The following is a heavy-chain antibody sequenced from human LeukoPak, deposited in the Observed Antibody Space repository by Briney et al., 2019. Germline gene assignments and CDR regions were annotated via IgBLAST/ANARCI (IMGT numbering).Heavy chain of an antibody. Sequence: PGGSLRLSCAASGFTFSSYGMHWVRQAPGKGLEWVAVISYDGSNKYYADSVKGRFTISRDNSKNTLYLQMNSLRAEDTAVHYCAKDLTTVTKPYWYFDLWGRGTLVTVSS. CDR2: ISYDGSNK. V-gene: IGHV3-30*18. D-gene: IGHD4-17*01. J-gene: IGHJ2*01. CDR3: AKDLTTVTKPYWYFDL. CDR1: GFTFSSYG.